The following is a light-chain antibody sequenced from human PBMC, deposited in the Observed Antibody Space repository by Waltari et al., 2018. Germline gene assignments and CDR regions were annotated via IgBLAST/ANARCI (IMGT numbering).Light chain of an antibody. CDR2: WAS. J-gene: IGKJ1*01. CDR1: QSVLYSSNNKNY. Sequence: DIVMTQSPDSLAVSLGERATINCKSSQSVLYSSNNKNYLAWYQQKPGQPPKLLIYWASTRESGVPDRFSGSGPGTDFTLTISSLQAEDVAVYYCQQYYSTPRWTFSQGTKVEIK. CDR3: QQYYSTPRWT. V-gene: IGKV4-1*01.